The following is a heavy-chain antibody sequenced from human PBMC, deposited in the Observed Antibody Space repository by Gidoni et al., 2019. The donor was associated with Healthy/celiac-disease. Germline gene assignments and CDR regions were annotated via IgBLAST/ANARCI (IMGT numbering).Heavy chain of an antibody. CDR2: IYSSGST. V-gene: IGHV4-59*01. D-gene: IGHD3-22*01. CDR1: RGSISGYY. CDR3: ARDPADYDSTDYPYYSGMDV. J-gene: IGHJ6*02. Sequence: QVQLQESGPGLVKPSETLSLTCTVPRGSISGYYWTWIRQPPGKGLEWIGYIYSSGSTKYNPSLKSRVTMSVDTSTNRFSLKLSSVTAADTAVYYCARDPADYDSTDYPYYSGMDVWGQGTTVTVSS.